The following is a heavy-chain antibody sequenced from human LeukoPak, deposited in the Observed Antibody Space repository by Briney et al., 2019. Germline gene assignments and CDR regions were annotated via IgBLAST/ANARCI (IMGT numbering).Heavy chain of an antibody. V-gene: IGHV3-21*01. D-gene: IGHD5-18*01. J-gene: IGHJ4*02. Sequence: GGSLRLSCAASGFTFSSYSMNWVRQAQGKGLEWVSSISSSSSYIYYADSVKGRFTISRDNAKKSLYLQMNSLRAEDTAVYYCARADWDTAMIDYWGQGTVVTVSS. CDR1: GFTFSSYS. CDR3: ARADWDTAMIDY. CDR2: ISSSSSYI.